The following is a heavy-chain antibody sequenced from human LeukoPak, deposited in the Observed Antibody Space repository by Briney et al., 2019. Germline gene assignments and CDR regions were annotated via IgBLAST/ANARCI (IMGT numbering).Heavy chain of an antibody. D-gene: IGHD6-13*01. Sequence: GGSLRLSCAASGFTFSSNGMHRVRQAPGKGLQGVAVISDDGSNKYYGDSVKGRFTISRDNSKNTLYLQMNSLRAEDTAVYYCAKDRGYSSSWYVFGYWGQGTLVTVSS. J-gene: IGHJ4*02. CDR3: AKDRGYSSSWYVFGY. CDR2: ISDDGSNK. CDR1: GFTFSSNG. V-gene: IGHV3-30*18.